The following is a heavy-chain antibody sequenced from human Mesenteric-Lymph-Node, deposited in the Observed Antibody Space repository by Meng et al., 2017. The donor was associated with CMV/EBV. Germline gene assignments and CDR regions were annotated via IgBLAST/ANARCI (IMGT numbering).Heavy chain of an antibody. CDR3: ARRRHGTPLWFDP. V-gene: IGHV5-51*01. CDR2: ICPDDSDM. CDR1: GYSSSTYW. J-gene: IGHJ5*02. Sequence: GGSLRLSCKASGYSSSTYWIGWVRQMPGQGLEWMGTICPDDSDMKYSPSFEGRVTMSVDKSIRTAYLQWSSLKASDTAIYYCARRRHGTPLWFDPWGQGTLVTVSS.